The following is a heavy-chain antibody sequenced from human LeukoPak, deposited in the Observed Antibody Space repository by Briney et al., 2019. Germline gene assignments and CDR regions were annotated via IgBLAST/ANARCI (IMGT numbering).Heavy chain of an antibody. D-gene: IGHD6-6*01. CDR1: GGSISSSSYY. J-gene: IGHJ4*02. Sequence: SETLSLTCTVSGGSISSSSYYWGWIRQPPGKGLEWIGSIHYSGSTYYNPSLKSRVTISVDTSKNQFSLKLSSVTAADTAVYYCAREGAARYFDYWGQGTLVTVSS. CDR2: IHYSGST. V-gene: IGHV4-39*07. CDR3: AREGAARYFDY.